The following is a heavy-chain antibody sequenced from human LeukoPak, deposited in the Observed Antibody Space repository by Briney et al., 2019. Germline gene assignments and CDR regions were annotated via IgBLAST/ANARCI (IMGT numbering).Heavy chain of an antibody. CDR2: IYYSGST. Sequence: SGTLSLTCAVSGGSISSSNWWSWVRQPPGKGLEWIGYIYYSGSTNYNPSLKSRVTISVDTSKNQFSLKLSSVTAADTAVYYCARDDYYGSGSSSAFDIWGQGTMVTVSS. CDR1: GGSISSSNW. V-gene: IGHV4-4*02. D-gene: IGHD3-10*01. CDR3: ARDDYYGSGSSSAFDI. J-gene: IGHJ3*02.